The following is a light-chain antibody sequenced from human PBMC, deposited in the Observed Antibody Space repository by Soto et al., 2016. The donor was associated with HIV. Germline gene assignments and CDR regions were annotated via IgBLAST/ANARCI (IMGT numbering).Light chain of an antibody. J-gene: IGLJ2*01. V-gene: IGLV3-1*01. Sequence: LTQPPSVSVYPGQTASITCSGENLGDRYASWYQQRPGQSPVLVIYEYNKRPSGIPERFSGSNSGNTATLTISETQTLDEADYYCQAWDSTTVIFGGGTKLTV. CDR2: EYN. CDR3: QAWDSTTVI. CDR1: NLGDRY.